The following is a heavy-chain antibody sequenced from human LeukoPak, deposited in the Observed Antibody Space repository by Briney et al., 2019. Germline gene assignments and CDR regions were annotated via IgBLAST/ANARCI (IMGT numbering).Heavy chain of an antibody. D-gene: IGHD4/OR15-4a*01. CDR2: IYSGGST. CDR1: GFNFNNYA. Sequence: VGSLQLSCAASGFNFNNYAVSWVRQAPGKGLEWLSVIYSGGSTYYADSVKGRFNIYRDHSKNTLYLQLNSLRAEDTAVYYCARNRDYGQTGYFDYWGQGTLVTVSS. J-gene: IGHJ4*02. CDR3: ARNRDYGQTGYFDY. V-gene: IGHV3-66*01.